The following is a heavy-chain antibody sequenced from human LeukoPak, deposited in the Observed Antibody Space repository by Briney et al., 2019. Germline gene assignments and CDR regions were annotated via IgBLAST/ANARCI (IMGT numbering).Heavy chain of an antibody. CDR3: ATRKYGVCYI. D-gene: IGHD2-8*01. J-gene: IGHJ4*02. CDR1: GYTFTSYG. V-gene: IGHV1-18*01. Sequence: ASVKVSCKASGYTFTSYGISWVRQAPGQGLEWMGLISACNGNTNYAQKLQGRVTMTTDTSTSTAYMELRSLRSDDTAVYYCATRKYGVCYIWGQGTLVTVSS. CDR2: ISACNGNT.